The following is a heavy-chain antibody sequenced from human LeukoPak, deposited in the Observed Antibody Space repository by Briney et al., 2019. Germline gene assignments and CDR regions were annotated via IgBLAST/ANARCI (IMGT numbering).Heavy chain of an antibody. CDR2: ITPSGGST. V-gene: IGHV1-46*01. D-gene: IGHD1-14*01. J-gene: IGHJ4*02. CDR3: AREGRTGPFDF. CDR1: GYTFTSYY. Sequence: SCAASGYTFTSYYMHWVRQAPGQGLEWMGIITPSGGSTSYAQKFQGRVTMTRYTSTSTVYMELSSLRAEDTAVYYCAREGRTGPFDFWGQGTLGTVSS.